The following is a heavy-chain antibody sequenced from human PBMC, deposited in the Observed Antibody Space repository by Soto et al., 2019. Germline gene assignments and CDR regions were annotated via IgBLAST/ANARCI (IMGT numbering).Heavy chain of an antibody. J-gene: IGHJ3*02. Sequence: QVQLVESGGGVVQPGSSLRLSCAPSGFTFSSYGMHWARQAPGKGLEWVAVIWYDGSNKVYADSVKGRFTISRDNSKNTLYLQMNSLRAEDTAVYYCARDLSGDYGALDTWGQGTMVTVSS. D-gene: IGHD4-17*01. CDR1: GFTFSSYG. CDR2: IWYDGSNK. CDR3: ARDLSGDYGALDT. V-gene: IGHV3-33*01.